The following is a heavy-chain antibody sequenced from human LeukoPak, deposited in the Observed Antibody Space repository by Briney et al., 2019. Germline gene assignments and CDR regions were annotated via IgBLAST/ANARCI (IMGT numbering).Heavy chain of an antibody. V-gene: IGHV3-11*05. D-gene: IGHD6-19*01. Sequence: GGSLRLSCAASGFTFSDYYMSWICQAPGKGVEWLSYISSSSSYKNYADSVKGRFTISRDNAKNSLYLQVNSLRAEDTAVYYCARDLKGSAWYVDYWGQGTLVTVSS. CDR2: ISSSSSYK. CDR3: ARDLKGSAWYVDY. J-gene: IGHJ4*02. CDR1: GFTFSDYY.